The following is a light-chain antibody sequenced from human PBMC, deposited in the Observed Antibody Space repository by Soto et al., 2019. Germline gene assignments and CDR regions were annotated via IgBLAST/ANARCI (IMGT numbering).Light chain of an antibody. J-gene: IGLJ1*01. Sequence: QSALTQPASVSGCPGQSITISCTGPSSDVGSYNLVSWYQQYPGKAPKLIIFEVFKRPSGVPHRFSGSKSGNTASLTISGLQAEDEANYYCCSYAGRATYVFGGGTKVTVL. CDR3: CSYAGRATYV. V-gene: IGLV2-23*02. CDR1: SSDVGSYNL. CDR2: EVF.